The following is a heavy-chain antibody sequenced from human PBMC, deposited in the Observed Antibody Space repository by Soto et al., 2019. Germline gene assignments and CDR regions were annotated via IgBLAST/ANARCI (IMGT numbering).Heavy chain of an antibody. Sequence: SETLSLTCTVTGDSINSSSYYWGWIRQPPGKGLEWIGSIYYSGSTYYNPSLKSRVTISVDTSKNQFSLKLSSVTAADTAVYYCAASGYDYYFDYWGQGTLVTVSS. D-gene: IGHD5-12*01. CDR1: GDSINSSSYY. V-gene: IGHV4-39*01. CDR3: AASGYDYYFDY. J-gene: IGHJ4*02. CDR2: IYYSGST.